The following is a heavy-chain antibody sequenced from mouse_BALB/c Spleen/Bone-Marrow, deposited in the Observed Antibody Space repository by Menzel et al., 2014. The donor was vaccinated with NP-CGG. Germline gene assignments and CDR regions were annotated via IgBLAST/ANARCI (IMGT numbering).Heavy chain of an antibody. CDR1: GFTFSDYY. CDR3: ARHNYDETWFAY. D-gene: IGHD2-4*01. CDR2: ISNGGGST. V-gene: IGHV5-12*02. J-gene: IGHJ3*01. Sequence: EVRLVESGGGLVQPGGSLKLSCATSGFTFSDYYMYWVRQTPEKRLEWVAYISNGGGSTYYPDTVKGRFTISRDNAKNTLYLQMSRLKSEDTAMYYCARHNYDETWFAYWGQGTPVTVSA.